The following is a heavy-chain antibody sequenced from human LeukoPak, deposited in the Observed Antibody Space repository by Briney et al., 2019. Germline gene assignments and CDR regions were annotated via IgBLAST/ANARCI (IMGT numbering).Heavy chain of an antibody. CDR3: ARDRSPEGYYDSSHWDYYHGMDV. D-gene: IGHD3-22*01. CDR1: GGSISSYY. CDR2: IYYSGST. V-gene: IGHV4-59*01. Sequence: SETLSLTCTVSGGSISSYYWSWIRQPPGKGLEWIGYIYYSGSTNYNPSLKSRVTISVDTSKNQFSLNLSSVTAADTAMYYCARDRSPEGYYDSSHWDYYHGMDVWAQGTTVTVSS. J-gene: IGHJ6*02.